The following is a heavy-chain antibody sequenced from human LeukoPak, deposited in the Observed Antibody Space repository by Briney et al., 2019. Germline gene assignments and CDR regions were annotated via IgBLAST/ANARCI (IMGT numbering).Heavy chain of an antibody. D-gene: IGHD1-26*01. CDR2: ISGSGGST. CDR3: AKVSAVGTTTGYFDY. CDR1: GFTFSSYA. Sequence: GGSLRLSCAASGFTFSSYALSWVGQAPGKGLEWVSAISGSGGSTYYADSVKGRFTVSRHNSKDTLYLQINSLRAEDTAVYYCAKVSAVGTTTGYFDYWGQGTLVTVSS. V-gene: IGHV3-23*01. J-gene: IGHJ4*02.